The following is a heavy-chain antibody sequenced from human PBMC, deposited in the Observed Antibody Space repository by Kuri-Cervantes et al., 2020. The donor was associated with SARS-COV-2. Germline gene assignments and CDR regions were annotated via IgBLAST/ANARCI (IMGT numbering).Heavy chain of an antibody. V-gene: IGHV1-18*01. CDR3: ARDFFECSGGSCYSANWFDP. Sequence: ASVKVSCKASGYTFTSYGISWVRQAPGQGLEWMGWISAYNGNTNCAQKLQGRVTMTTDTSTSTAYMELSRLRSDDTAVYYCARDFFECSGGSCYSANWFDPWGQGTLVTVSS. CDR1: GYTFTSYG. J-gene: IGHJ5*02. D-gene: IGHD2-15*01. CDR2: ISAYNGNT.